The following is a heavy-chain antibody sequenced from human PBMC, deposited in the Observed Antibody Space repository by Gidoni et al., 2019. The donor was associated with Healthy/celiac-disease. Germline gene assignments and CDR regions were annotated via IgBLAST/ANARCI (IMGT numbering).Heavy chain of an antibody. CDR2: IYYSGST. CDR3: ARHVSPYSNYGNFDY. CDR1: GGSISSSSYY. Sequence: QLQLQESGPGLVKPSETLSLTCTVSGGSISSSSYYWGWIRQPPGKGLEWIGSIYYSGSTYYNPSLKSRVTISVDTSKNQFSLKLSSVTAADTAVYYCARHVSPYSNYGNFDYWGQGTLVTVSS. J-gene: IGHJ4*02. V-gene: IGHV4-39*01. D-gene: IGHD4-4*01.